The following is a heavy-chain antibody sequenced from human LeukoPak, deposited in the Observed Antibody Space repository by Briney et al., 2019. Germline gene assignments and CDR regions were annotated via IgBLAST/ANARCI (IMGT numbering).Heavy chain of an antibody. D-gene: IGHD1-26*01. CDR1: GYSFTNYW. Sequence: GESLKISCKGSGYSFTNYWIGWGRQMPGKGLEWMGIIYAGDSDTRYSPSFQGQVTISADKSISTAYLQWRSLKASDTAMYYCARSVAVRGSYGLWGQGTLVTVSS. J-gene: IGHJ4*02. CDR2: IYAGDSDT. V-gene: IGHV5-51*01. CDR3: ARSVAVRGSYGL.